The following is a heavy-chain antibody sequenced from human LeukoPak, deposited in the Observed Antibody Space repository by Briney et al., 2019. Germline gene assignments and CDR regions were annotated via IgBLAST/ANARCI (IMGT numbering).Heavy chain of an antibody. V-gene: IGHV1-2*02. CDR1: GYTFTGYY. Sequence: ASVKVSCKASGYTFTGYYMHWVRQAPGQGLEWMGWINPNSGGTNYAQKFQGRVTMTTDTSTSTAYMELRSLRSDDTAVYYCARDVGPYCSSTSCPLNWFDPWGQGTLVTVSS. CDR2: INPNSGGT. D-gene: IGHD2-2*01. J-gene: IGHJ5*02. CDR3: ARDVGPYCSSTSCPLNWFDP.